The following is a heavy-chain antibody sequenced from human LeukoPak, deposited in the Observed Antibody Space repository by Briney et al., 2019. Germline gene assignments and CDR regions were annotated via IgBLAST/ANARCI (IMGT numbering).Heavy chain of an antibody. Sequence: GGSLRLSCAASGFTFSSYWMHWVRQVPGRRPDWVSSISATGGEIFYADSVKGRFTISRDNSNNMVYLQMDSLRTDDTALYYCVRRDIYTTSSWGAFDIWGQGTLVTVSS. CDR2: ISATGGEI. CDR3: VRRDIYTTSSWGAFDI. V-gene: IGHV3-23*01. J-gene: IGHJ3*02. D-gene: IGHD6-6*01. CDR1: GFTFSSYW.